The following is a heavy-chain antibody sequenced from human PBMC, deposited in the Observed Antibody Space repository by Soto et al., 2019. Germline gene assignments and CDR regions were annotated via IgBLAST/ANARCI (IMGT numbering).Heavy chain of an antibody. V-gene: IGHV3-23*01. CDR2: ISASGGAT. Sequence: RLSCVASRFTFTSYAMSWVRQAPGKGLEWVAAISASGGATIHADSVKGRLTISRDNSKNTLYLQMNSLRAEDTAVYYCAKDVEGGRLFRGAFDYWGQGTQVTVSS. CDR3: AKDVEGGRLFRGAFDY. D-gene: IGHD2-21*01. J-gene: IGHJ4*02. CDR1: RFTFTSYA.